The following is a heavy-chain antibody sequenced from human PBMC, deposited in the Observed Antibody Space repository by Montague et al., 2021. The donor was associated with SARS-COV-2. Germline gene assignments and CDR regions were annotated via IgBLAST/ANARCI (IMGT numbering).Heavy chain of an antibody. CDR3: ARIQYGGYGGAFDY. D-gene: IGHD5-12*01. V-gene: IGHV3-30-3*01. CDR2: ISYDGSNK. Sequence: SLRLSCAASGFTFSSYAMHWVRQAPGKGLEWAAVISYDGSNKYYADSVKGRFTISRDNSKNTLYLQMNSLRAEDTAVYYCARIQYGGYGGAFDYWGQGTLVTVSS. J-gene: IGHJ4*02. CDR1: GFTFSSYA.